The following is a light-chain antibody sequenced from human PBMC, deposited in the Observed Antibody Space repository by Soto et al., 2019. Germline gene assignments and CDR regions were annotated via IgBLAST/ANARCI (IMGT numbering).Light chain of an antibody. J-gene: IGLJ3*02. Sequence: NFMLTQPHSVSESPGKTVTISCTRSSGSIASNYVQWYQQRPGSAPTTVIYEDNQRPSGVPDRFSGSIDSSSNSASLTISGLKTEDEADYYCQSYDSSKGRVFGGGTKLTVL. V-gene: IGLV6-57*04. CDR1: SGSIASNY. CDR3: QSYDSSKGRV. CDR2: EDN.